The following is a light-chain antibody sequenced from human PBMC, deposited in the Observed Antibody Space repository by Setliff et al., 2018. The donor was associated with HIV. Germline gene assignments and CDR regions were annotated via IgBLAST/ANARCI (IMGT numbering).Light chain of an antibody. CDR1: SSDVGNYNY. J-gene: IGLJ1*01. CDR3: SSYTGRSTFV. CDR2: DVS. Sequence: LTQPASVSGSPGQSITISCTGISSDVGNYNYVSWYQEHPGKAPKLMIYDVSKRPSGFSNRFSGSKSGNTASLTISGLQAEDEADYHCSSYTGRSTFVFGTGTKVTVL. V-gene: IGLV2-14*01.